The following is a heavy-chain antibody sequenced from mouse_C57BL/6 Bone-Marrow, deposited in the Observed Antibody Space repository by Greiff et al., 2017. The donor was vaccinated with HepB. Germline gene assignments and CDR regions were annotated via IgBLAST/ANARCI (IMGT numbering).Heavy chain of an antibody. CDR1: GYTFTSYW. CDR2: IYPSHSET. D-gene: IGHD1-1*02. Sequence: QVQLQQPGAELVRPGSSVKLSCKASGYTFTSYWMDWVKQRPGQGLEWIGNIYPSHSETHYNQKFKDKATLTVDKSSSTAYMQLSSLTSEDSAVYYCARSAARSGGYAMDYWGQGTSVTVSS. J-gene: IGHJ4*01. CDR3: ARSAARSGGYAMDY. V-gene: IGHV1-61*01.